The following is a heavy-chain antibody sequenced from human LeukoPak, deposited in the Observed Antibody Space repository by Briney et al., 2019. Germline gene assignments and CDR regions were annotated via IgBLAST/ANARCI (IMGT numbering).Heavy chain of an antibody. CDR2: ISWNSGSI. J-gene: IGHJ3*02. Sequence: GRSLRLSCAASGFTFDDYAMHWVRQAPGKGLEWVSGISWNSGSIGYADSVKGRLTISRDNAKNSLYLQMNSLRAEDTALYYCAKATRLDLEDAFDIWGQGTMVTVSS. D-gene: IGHD3/OR15-3a*01. CDR3: AKATRLDLEDAFDI. V-gene: IGHV3-9*01. CDR1: GFTFDDYA.